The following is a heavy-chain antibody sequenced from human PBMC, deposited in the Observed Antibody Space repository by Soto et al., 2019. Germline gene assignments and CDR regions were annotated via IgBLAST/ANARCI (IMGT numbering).Heavy chain of an antibody. Sequence: GGSLRLSCAASGFTFSRYWVSWVRQAPGKGLEWVANIKQDGSEKYYVDSVKGRFTISRDNAKNSLYLQMNSLRAEDTAVYYCARDRLAAAGYYYYMDVWGKGTTVTVSS. D-gene: IGHD6-13*01. V-gene: IGHV3-7*01. J-gene: IGHJ6*03. CDR1: GFTFSRYW. CDR3: ARDRLAAAGYYYYMDV. CDR2: IKQDGSEK.